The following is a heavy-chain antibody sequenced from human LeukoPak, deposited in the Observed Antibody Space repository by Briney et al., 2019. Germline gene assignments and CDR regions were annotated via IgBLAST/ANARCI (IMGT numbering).Heavy chain of an antibody. J-gene: IGHJ4*02. V-gene: IGHV1-18*01. Sequence: ASVKVSCKASGYTFTSYGISWVRQAPGQGLEWMGWISAYNGKTNYAQKLQGRVTMTTDTSTSTAYMELRSLRSDDTAVYYCARDSLGYYYDSSGYLDYWGQGTLVTVSS. CDR2: ISAYNGKT. CDR1: GYTFTSYG. CDR3: ARDSLGYYYDSSGYLDY. D-gene: IGHD3-22*01.